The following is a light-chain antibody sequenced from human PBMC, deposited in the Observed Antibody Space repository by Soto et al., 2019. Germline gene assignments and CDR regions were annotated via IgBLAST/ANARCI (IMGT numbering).Light chain of an antibody. CDR3: QQSYSTPHSWT. CDR1: QSISSY. J-gene: IGKJ1*01. Sequence: DIQMTQSPSSLSASVGDRVTITCRASQSISSYLNWYQQKPGKAPKLLIYAASSLQSGVPSRFSGSGSGTDFTLTISSLQHEDFATYYCQQSYSTPHSWTFGQGTKVEIK. CDR2: AAS. V-gene: IGKV1-39*01.